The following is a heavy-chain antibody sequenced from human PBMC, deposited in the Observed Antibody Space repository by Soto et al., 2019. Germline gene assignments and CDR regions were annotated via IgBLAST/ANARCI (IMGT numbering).Heavy chain of an antibody. Sequence: AVKVSCKASGGTFSTYTFSWVRQAPGQGLEWMGRIIPIFGTPYYAQKFQGRVTITADKSTSTVYMELSSLGSDDTAVYYCVRAHALGFSNWFDPWGRGTMVTVSS. J-gene: IGHJ5*02. D-gene: IGHD3-10*01. V-gene: IGHV1-69*06. CDR2: IIPIFGTP. CDR3: VRAHALGFSNWFDP. CDR1: GGTFSTYT.